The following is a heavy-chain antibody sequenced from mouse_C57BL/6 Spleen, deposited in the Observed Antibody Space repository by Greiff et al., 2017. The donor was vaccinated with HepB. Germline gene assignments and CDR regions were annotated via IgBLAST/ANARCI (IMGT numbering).Heavy chain of an antibody. Sequence: LVESGAELARPGASVKMSCKASGYTFTSYTMHWVKQRPGQGLEWIGYINPSSGYTKYNQKFKDKATLTADKSSSTAYMQLSSLTSEDSAVYYCARPTASYYYAMDYWGQGTSVTVSS. CDR1: GYTFTSYT. V-gene: IGHV1-4*01. D-gene: IGHD1-2*01. J-gene: IGHJ4*01. CDR3: ARPTASYYYAMDY. CDR2: INPSSGYT.